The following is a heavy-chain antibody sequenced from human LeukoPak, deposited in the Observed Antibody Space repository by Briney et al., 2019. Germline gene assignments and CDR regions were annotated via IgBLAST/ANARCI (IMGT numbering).Heavy chain of an antibody. V-gene: IGHV3-30*04. CDR1: GFTFSSYA. J-gene: IGHJ6*04. CDR3: ARDLSSSWFDIYYYYYGMDV. Sequence: GGSLRLSRAASGFTFSSYAMHWVRQAPGKGLEWVAFISYDGSNKYYADSVKGRFTISRDNSKNTLYLQMNSLRAEDTAVYYCARDLSSSWFDIYYYYYGMDVWGKGTTVTVSS. D-gene: IGHD6-13*01. CDR2: ISYDGSNK.